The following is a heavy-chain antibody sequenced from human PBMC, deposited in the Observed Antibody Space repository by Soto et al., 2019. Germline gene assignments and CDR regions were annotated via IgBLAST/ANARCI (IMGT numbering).Heavy chain of an antibody. Sequence: SGPTLVNPTQTLTLTCTFSGFSLSTSGMCVSWIRQPPGKALEWLARIDWDDDKYYSTPLKTRLTISKDTSKNQVVLTMTNMDPVDTATYYCARTRDIVAHNWFDPWGQGTLVTDSS. D-gene: IGHD5-12*01. CDR1: GFSLSTSGMC. CDR3: ARTRDIVAHNWFDP. V-gene: IGHV2-70*11. J-gene: IGHJ5*02. CDR2: IDWDDDK.